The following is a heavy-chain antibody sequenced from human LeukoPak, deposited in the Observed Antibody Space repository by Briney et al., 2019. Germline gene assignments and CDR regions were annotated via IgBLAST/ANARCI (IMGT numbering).Heavy chain of an antibody. D-gene: IGHD3-9*01. J-gene: IGHJ4*02. CDR3: ARGPYYDILTGYFGRTRMLYYFDY. Sequence: SETLSLTCAVHGGSFSGYYWSWIRQPPGKGLEWIGEINHSGSTNYNPSLKSRVTISVGTSKNQFSLKLSSVTAADTAVYYCARGPYYDILTGYFGRTRMLYYFDYWGQGTLVTVSS. V-gene: IGHV4-34*01. CDR2: INHSGST. CDR1: GGSFSGYY.